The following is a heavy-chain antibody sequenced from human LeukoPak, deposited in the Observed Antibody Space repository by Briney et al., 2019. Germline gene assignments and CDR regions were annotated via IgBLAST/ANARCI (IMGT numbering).Heavy chain of an antibody. CDR3: AKFEYSGSYPPDSFFDY. Sequence: GGSLRLSCEVSGFTFSTYSTNWVRQAPGKGLEWVSSISSSSSYIYYADSVKGRFTISRDNSKNTLYLQMNSLRAEDTAVYYCAKFEYSGSYPPDSFFDYWGQGTLVTVSS. D-gene: IGHD1-26*01. J-gene: IGHJ4*02. CDR2: ISSSSSYI. CDR1: GFTFSTYS. V-gene: IGHV3-21*04.